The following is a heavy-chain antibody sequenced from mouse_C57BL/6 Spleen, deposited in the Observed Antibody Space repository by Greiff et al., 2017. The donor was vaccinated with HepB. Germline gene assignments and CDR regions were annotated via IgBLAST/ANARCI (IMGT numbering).Heavy chain of an antibody. D-gene: IGHD1-1*01. CDR3: ARRDYGSSFAY. V-gene: IGHV5-17*01. Sequence: EVQLVESGGGLVKPGGSLKLSCAASGFTFSDYGMHWVRQAPEKGLEWVAYISSGSSTIYYADTVKGRFTISRDNAKNTLFLQMTSLRSEDTAMYYCARRDYGSSFAYWGQGTLVTVSA. CDR1: GFTFSDYG. J-gene: IGHJ3*01. CDR2: ISSGSSTI.